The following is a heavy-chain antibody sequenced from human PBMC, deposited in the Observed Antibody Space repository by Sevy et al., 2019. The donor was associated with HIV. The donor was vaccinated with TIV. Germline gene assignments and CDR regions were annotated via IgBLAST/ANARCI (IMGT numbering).Heavy chain of an antibody. D-gene: IGHD3-3*01. CDR3: ARAELYDFRSGYHPRSPFDY. J-gene: IGHJ4*02. CDR1: GLTFSSYS. V-gene: IGHV3-21*01. CDR2: ISSSSSYI. Sequence: GGSLRLSCAASGLTFSSYSMNWVRQAPGKGLEWVSSISSSSSYIYYADSVKGRFTISRDNAKNSLYLQMNSLRAEDTAVYYCARAELYDFRSGYHPRSPFDYWGQGTLVTVSS.